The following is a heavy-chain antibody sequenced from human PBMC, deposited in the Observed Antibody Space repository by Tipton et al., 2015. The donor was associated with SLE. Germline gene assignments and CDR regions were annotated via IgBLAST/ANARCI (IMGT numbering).Heavy chain of an antibody. J-gene: IGHJ3*01. CDR1: GGSFSGYY. V-gene: IGHV4-34*01. D-gene: IGHD5-12*01. CDR3: ARPGVAYGGYGAWAD. Sequence: TLSLTCAVYGGSFSGYYWSWIRQPPGKGLEWIGEINHSGSNNYNPSLKSRVTISGDTSKNQFSLKLCSVTAADTAVYYCARPGVAYGGYGAWADWGQGTMLTVSS. CDR2: INHSGSN.